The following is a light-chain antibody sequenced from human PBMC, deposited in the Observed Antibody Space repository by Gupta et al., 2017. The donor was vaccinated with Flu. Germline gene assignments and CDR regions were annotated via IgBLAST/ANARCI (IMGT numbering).Light chain of an antibody. Sequence: DIVMTQSPATLSVSPGERATLSCRASQSVSSNLAWYQQKPGQAHRLLIYGASTRATGIPARFSGSGSGTEFTLTISSLQSEDFAVYDCQQYNNWAPRDSFGQGTKLEIK. J-gene: IGKJ2*03. CDR2: GAS. V-gene: IGKV3-15*01. CDR3: QQYNNWAPRDS. CDR1: QSVSSN.